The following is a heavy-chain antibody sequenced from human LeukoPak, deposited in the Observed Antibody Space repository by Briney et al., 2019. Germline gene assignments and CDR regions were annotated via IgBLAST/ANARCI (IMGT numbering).Heavy chain of an antibody. CDR1: GFTFSNYG. Sequence: SGGSLRLSCAASGFTFSNYGMHWVRQAPGQGLEWVAIIWYDGSKKYYADSVKGRFTISRDDSKNTLYLQMNSLRAEDTAVYYCARDYCSETSCFDYWGQGTLVTVSS. CDR3: ARDYCSETSCFDY. D-gene: IGHD2-2*01. CDR2: IWYDGSKK. J-gene: IGHJ4*02. V-gene: IGHV3-33*01.